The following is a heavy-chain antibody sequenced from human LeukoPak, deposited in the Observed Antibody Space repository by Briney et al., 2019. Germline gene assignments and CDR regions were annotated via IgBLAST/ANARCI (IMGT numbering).Heavy chain of an antibody. CDR3: ARSDSSGFVDY. V-gene: IGHV4-59*01. J-gene: IGHJ4*02. Sequence: SETLSLTCTVSGGSISSYYWSWIWQPPGKGLEWIGYIYYSGSTNYNPSLKSRVTISVDTSKNQFSLKLSSVTAADTAVYYCARSDSSGFVDYWGREPWSPSPQ. CDR1: GGSISSYY. D-gene: IGHD3-22*01. CDR2: IYYSGST.